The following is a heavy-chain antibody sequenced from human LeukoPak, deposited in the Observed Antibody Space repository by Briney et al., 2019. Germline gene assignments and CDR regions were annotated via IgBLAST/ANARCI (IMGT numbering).Heavy chain of an antibody. J-gene: IGHJ5*02. D-gene: IGHD3-16*01. V-gene: IGHV3-49*03. CDR3: TKSRFYDYVWGGS. CDR2: IRSKDYGGTT. Sequence: GGSLRLSCTASGISMGDYAMSWFSQAPGKGLEWVSLIRSKDYGGTTEYAASVEGRFTISRDDSKSIAYLQMSSLKAEDTAVYYCTKSRFYDYVWGGSWGQGTLVTVSS. CDR1: GISMGDYA.